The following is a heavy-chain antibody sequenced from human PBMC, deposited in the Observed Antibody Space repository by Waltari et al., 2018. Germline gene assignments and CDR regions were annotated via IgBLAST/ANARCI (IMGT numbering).Heavy chain of an antibody. V-gene: IGHV1-69*01. CDR2: IIPIFGTA. Sequence: QVQLVQSGAEGKKPGSSVKVSCKASGGTFSSYAISWVRQAPGQGREWMGGIIPIFGTANYAQKFQGRVTITADESTSTAYMELSSLRSEDTAVYYCAADDYVWGSYRRYGMDVWGQGTTVTVSS. CDR3: AADDYVWGSYRRYGMDV. D-gene: IGHD3-16*02. J-gene: IGHJ6*02. CDR1: GGTFSSYA.